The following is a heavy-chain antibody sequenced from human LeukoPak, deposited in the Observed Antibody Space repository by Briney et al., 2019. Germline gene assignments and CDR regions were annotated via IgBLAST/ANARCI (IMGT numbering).Heavy chain of an antibody. CDR2: IYYSGST. CDR3: ARHVKVPANWFDP. V-gene: IGHV4-59*08. CDR1: GGSISSYY. Sequence: SETLSLTCTVSGGSISSYYWSWIRQPPGKGLEWIGYIYYSGSTNYNPSLKSRVTISVDTSKNQFSLKLSSVTAADTAVYYCARHVKVPANWFDPWGQGTLVTVSS. J-gene: IGHJ5*02. D-gene: IGHD2-2*01.